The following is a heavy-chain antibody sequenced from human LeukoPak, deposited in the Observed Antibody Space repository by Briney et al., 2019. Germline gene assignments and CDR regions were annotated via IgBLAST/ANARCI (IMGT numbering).Heavy chain of an antibody. J-gene: IGHJ4*02. D-gene: IGHD1-7*01. CDR2: IWYDGSNK. V-gene: IGHV3-33*01. CDR1: GFIFSNYV. CDR3: ARGRFFGITGTTKYYFDY. Sequence: PGGSLRLSCAASGFIFSNYVMRWVRQASGKGLEWVAVIWYDGSNKYYADSVKGRFTISRDNSKNTLYLQMNSLRAEDTAVYYCARGRFFGITGTTKYYFDYWGQGTLVTVSS.